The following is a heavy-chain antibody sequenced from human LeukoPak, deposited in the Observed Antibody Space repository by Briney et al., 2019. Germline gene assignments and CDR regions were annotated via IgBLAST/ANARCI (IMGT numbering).Heavy chain of an antibody. V-gene: IGHV5-51*01. D-gene: IGHD4-23*01. Sequence: GESLKISCKGSGYIFTNYWIAWVRQMPGKGLEWMGIIYPGDSDIRYSPSFQGQVTISADKSINTAYLQWSSLKASDTAMYYCARQTAVVTLGAFDMWGQGTMVTVSP. J-gene: IGHJ3*02. CDR1: GYIFTNYW. CDR3: ARQTAVVTLGAFDM. CDR2: IYPGDSDI.